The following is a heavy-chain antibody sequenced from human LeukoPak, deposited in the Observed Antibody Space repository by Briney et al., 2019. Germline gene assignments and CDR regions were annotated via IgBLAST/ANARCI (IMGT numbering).Heavy chain of an antibody. CDR1: GGTFSSYA. D-gene: IGHD3-10*01. CDR3: ASLDYYGSGSYSYYFDY. Sequence: ASMKVSCKASGGTFSSYAISWVRQAPGQGLEWMGGIIPIFGTANYAQKFQGRVTITADKSTSTAYMELSSLRSEDTAVYYCASLDYYGSGSYSYYFDYWGQGTLVTVSS. J-gene: IGHJ4*02. CDR2: IIPIFGTA. V-gene: IGHV1-69*06.